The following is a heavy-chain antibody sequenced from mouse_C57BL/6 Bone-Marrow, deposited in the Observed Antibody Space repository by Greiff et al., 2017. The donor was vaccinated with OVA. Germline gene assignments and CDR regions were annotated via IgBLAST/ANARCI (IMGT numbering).Heavy chain of an antibody. CDR1: GFSLTSYG. V-gene: IGHV2-5*01. CDR3: AKGGYYGSSYAMDY. Sequence: VQLQQSGPGLVQPSQSLSITCTVSGFSLTSYGVHWVRQSPGKGLEWLGVIWRGGSTDYNAAFMSRLSITKDNSKSQVFFKMNSLQADDTAIYDCAKGGYYGSSYAMDYWGQGTSVTVSS. CDR2: IWRGGST. J-gene: IGHJ4*01. D-gene: IGHD1-1*01.